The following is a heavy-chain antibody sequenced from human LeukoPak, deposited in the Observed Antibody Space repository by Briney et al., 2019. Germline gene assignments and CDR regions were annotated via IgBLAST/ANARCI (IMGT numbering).Heavy chain of an antibody. V-gene: IGHV3-30*02. J-gene: IGHJ4*02. CDR3: AKDLYGSGSYQIRLFDY. D-gene: IGHD3-10*01. Sequence: GGSLRLSCAASGFTFSSYGMHWVRQAPGKGLEWVAFIRYDGSNKLYADSVKGRFTISRDNSKNTLYLQMNSLRDEDTAVYYCAKDLYGSGSYQIRLFDYWGQGILVTVSS. CDR1: GFTFSSYG. CDR2: IRYDGSNK.